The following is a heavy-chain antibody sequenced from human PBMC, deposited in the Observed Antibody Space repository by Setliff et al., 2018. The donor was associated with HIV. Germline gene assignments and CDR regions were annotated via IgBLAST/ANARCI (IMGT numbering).Heavy chain of an antibody. CDR2: INSGGTDI. Sequence: GGSLRLSCVASGFTFSSYAMDWVRQAPGKAPEWVSYINSGGTDIPYPDSVKGRFSISRDNTKNSLYLQMNGLRVEDTAVYYCARDLTPRLGATPFDYWGQGTLVTV. D-gene: IGHD1-26*01. V-gene: IGHV3-21*01. J-gene: IGHJ4*02. CDR3: ARDLTPRLGATPFDY. CDR1: GFTFSSYA.